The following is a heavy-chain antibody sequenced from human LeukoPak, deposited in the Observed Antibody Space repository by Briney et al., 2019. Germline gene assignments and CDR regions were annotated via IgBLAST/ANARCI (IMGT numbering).Heavy chain of an antibody. V-gene: IGHV4-38-2*02. J-gene: IGHJ4*02. Sequence: PSETLSLTCTVSGYSISTGYYWDWIRQPPGKGLEWIGTFYHGGSTYYNPSLKSRVTISVDTSKNQFSLRLSSVTAADTAVYYCARVTGYMTEDYFDYWGQGTLITVSS. CDR3: ARVTGYMTEDYFDY. CDR1: GYSISTGYY. D-gene: IGHD6-13*01. CDR2: FYHGGST.